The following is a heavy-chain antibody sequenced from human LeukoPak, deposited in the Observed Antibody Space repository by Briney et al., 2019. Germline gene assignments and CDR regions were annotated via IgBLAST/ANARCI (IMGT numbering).Heavy chain of an antibody. D-gene: IGHD5-24*01. CDR1: GFTFSSYA. Sequence: GGSLRLSCAASGFTFSSYAMSWVRQAPGKGLEWVSSISHSGSLSYADSVKGRFTISRDNSMNTLFLQMSSLRAEDTAIYYCAKELTERWLIDAFDIWGQGTVVTVSS. V-gene: IGHV3-23*01. CDR3: AKELTERWLIDAFDI. J-gene: IGHJ3*02. CDR2: ISHSGSL.